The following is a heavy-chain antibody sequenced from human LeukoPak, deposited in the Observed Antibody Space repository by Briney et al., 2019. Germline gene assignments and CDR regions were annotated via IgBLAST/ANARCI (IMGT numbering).Heavy chain of an antibody. CDR3: TRNSGWYGLS. CDR1: GFTFSGSV. V-gene: IGHV3-23*01. J-gene: IGHJ1*01. Sequence: GGSLRLSCAASGFTFSGSVMSWVRQAPGKGLEWVSSIDYDGGSGHYADSVKGRFTISRDNSNNTLFLHLNSLRGEDTAVYYCTRNSGWYGLSWGQGTLVTVSS. CDR2: IDYDGGSG. D-gene: IGHD6-19*01.